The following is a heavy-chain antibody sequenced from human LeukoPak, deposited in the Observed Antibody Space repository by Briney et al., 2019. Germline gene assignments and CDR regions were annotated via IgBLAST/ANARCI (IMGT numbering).Heavy chain of an antibody. CDR3: ARGHCSSTSCYESDAFDI. J-gene: IGHJ3*02. Sequence: ASVKVSCKASGYTFTSYYMHWVRQAPGQGLEWMGIINLSGGSTSNAHKFQGRVTMTRDTSTSTVYMELSSLRSEDTAVYYCARGHCSSTSCYESDAFDIWGQGTMVTVSS. CDR2: INLSGGST. V-gene: IGHV1-46*01. CDR1: GYTFTSYY. D-gene: IGHD2-2*01.